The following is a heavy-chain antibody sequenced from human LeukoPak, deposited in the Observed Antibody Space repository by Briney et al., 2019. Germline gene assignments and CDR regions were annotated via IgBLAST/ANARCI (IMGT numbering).Heavy chain of an antibody. V-gene: IGHV3-9*01. D-gene: IGHD3-10*01. J-gene: IGHJ4*02. CDR2: ITWSNGEI. CDR3: ARAQQLRGFSY. CDR1: GLTFDVYA. Sequence: GRSLRLSCAASGLTFDVYAVHWVRQAPGKGLEWVSGITWSNGEIAYADSVKGRFTISRDNAKMYLQMNSLRTEDTAVYYCARAQQLRGFSYWGQGTLVTVSS.